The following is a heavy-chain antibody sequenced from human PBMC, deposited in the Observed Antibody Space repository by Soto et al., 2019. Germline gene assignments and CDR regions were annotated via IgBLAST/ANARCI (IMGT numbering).Heavy chain of an antibody. Sequence: GGSLRLSCTASGFTVSDYSVNWVRQAPGKGLEWISYISSTGDLILYADSVKGRFTIARDIAKNSLYLQMGSLRDDDSAVYYCATWAIAVGGEGVWGQGTLVTVSS. CDR2: ISSTGDLI. D-gene: IGHD2-21*01. CDR3: ATWAIAVGGEGV. CDR1: GFTVSDYS. J-gene: IGHJ4*02. V-gene: IGHV3-48*02.